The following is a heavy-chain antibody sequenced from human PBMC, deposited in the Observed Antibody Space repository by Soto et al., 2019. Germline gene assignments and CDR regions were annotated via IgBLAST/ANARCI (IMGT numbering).Heavy chain of an antibody. CDR3: ARESEDLTSNFDY. V-gene: IGHV3-21*06. CDR1: GFMLGSYS. Sequence: PGGSLRLSCGASGFMLGSYSMNWVRQAPGKGLEWVSSISSTTNYIYYGDSMKGRFTISRDNAKNSLYLEMNSLRAEDTAVYYCARESEDLTSNFDYWGQGTLVTVSS. J-gene: IGHJ4*02. CDR2: ISSTTNYI.